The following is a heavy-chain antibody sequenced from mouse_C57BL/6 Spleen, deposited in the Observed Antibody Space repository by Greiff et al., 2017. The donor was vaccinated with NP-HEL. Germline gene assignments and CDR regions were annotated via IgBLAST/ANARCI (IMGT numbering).Heavy chain of an antibody. J-gene: IGHJ4*01. CDR1: GYSITSGYY. CDR2: ISYDGSN. CDR3: AQIYYGFYAMDY. Sequence: EVKLQESGPGLVKPSQSLSLTCSVTGYSITSGYYWNWIRQFPGNKLEWMGYISYDGSNNYNPSLKNRISITRDTSKNQFFLKLNSVTTEDTATYYCAQIYYGFYAMDYWGQGTSVTVSS. D-gene: IGHD2-2*01. V-gene: IGHV3-6*01.